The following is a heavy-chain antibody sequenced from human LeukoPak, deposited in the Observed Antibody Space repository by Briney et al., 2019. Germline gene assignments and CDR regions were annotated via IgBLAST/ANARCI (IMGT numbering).Heavy chain of an antibody. V-gene: IGHV1-2*02. CDR2: INPTSGGA. J-gene: IGHJ4*02. D-gene: IGHD3-22*01. CDR3: ATKFYHVTSGYPALAH. Sequence: ASVKVSCKASGYTFTGYYLHWVRQAPGQGLEWMGCINPTSGGADYAQKFQDRVTMTRDTSISTAYLDLSSLRFDDTAVYYCATKFYHVTSGYPALAHWGQGTLVSVAS. CDR1: GYTFTGYY.